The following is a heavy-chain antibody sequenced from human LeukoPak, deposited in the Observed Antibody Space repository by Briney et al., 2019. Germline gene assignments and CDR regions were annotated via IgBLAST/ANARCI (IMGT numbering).Heavy chain of an antibody. D-gene: IGHD3-22*01. CDR3: VRADPMIVVVNDAFDI. CDR1: GYTFTSYG. Sequence: ASVKVSCKASGYTFTSYGISWVRQAPGQGLEWMGWISAYNGNTNYAQKLQGRVTMTTDTSTSTAYMELRSLRSDDTAVYYCVRADPMIVVVNDAFDIWGQGTMVTVSS. V-gene: IGHV1-18*01. J-gene: IGHJ3*02. CDR2: ISAYNGNT.